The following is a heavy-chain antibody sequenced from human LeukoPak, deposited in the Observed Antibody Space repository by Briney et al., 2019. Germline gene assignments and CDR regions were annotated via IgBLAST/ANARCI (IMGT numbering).Heavy chain of an antibody. D-gene: IGHD5-24*01. V-gene: IGHV4-4*07. CDR2: IYTSGST. CDR1: GGSISSYY. Sequence: SETLSLTCTVSGGSISSYYWSWIRQPAGKGLEWIGRIYTSGSTNYNPSLKSRVTMSVDTSKNQFSLKLSSMTAADTAVYYCARGPVEMATIYFDYWGQGTLVTVSS. J-gene: IGHJ4*02. CDR3: ARGPVEMATIYFDY.